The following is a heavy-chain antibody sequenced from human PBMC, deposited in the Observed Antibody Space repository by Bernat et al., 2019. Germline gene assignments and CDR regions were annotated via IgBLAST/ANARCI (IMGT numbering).Heavy chain of an antibody. Sequence: QVQLVQSGAEVKKPGASVKVSCKASGYTFSSYAMHWVRQAPGQRLEWMGWINAGTGDTKYSQKFQGRVTITRDTSASTAYMELSSLRSEDTAVYYCARDPEYRGGHYYYYMDVWGKGTTVTLSS. V-gene: IGHV1-3*01. D-gene: IGHD5-24*01. CDR1: GYTFSSYA. J-gene: IGHJ6*03. CDR2: INAGTGDT. CDR3: ARDPEYRGGHYYYYMDV.